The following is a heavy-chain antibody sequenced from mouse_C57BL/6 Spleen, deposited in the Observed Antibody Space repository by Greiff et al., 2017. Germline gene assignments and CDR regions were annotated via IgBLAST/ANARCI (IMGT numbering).Heavy chain of an antibody. CDR1: GYSFTSYW. CDR2: IHPSASDT. CDR3: AITGMDY. Sequence: QVQLQQPGPELVTPGASVKVSCKASGYSFTSYWMHWVKQSPGQGLEWIGRIHPSASDTNYNQKFKDKATLTVDKSSSSAYMQLSSLTSEDSAVYYCAITGMDYWGQGTSVTVSS. J-gene: IGHJ4*01. V-gene: IGHV1-74*01.